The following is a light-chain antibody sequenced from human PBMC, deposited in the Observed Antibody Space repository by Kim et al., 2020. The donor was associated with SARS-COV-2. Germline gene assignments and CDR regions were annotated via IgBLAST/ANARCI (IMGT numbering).Light chain of an antibody. V-gene: IGLV1-44*01. CDR2: KNN. CDR1: SSNHGTNS. Sequence: GERGTISCSGSSSNHGTNSVHWYQQFPGTAPEVLIYKNNQRPSGVPDRFSGSKSGTSASLAISGLQSEDEGDYYCAGWDDSLNAEVFGGGTQLTVL. CDR3: AGWDDSLNAEV. J-gene: IGLJ3*02.